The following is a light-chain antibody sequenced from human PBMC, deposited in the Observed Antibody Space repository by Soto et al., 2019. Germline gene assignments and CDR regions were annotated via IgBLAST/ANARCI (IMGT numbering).Light chain of an antibody. CDR2: GAS. V-gene: IGKV3-20*01. J-gene: IGKJ1*01. CDR1: QSVSSSY. Sequence: EIVLTQSPGTLSLSPGERATLSRRASQSVSSSYLAWYQQKPGQAPRPLIYGASSRAIGIPDRFSGSGSGTDFTLTISRLEPEDFEVYYCQQYGSSPWTFGQGTKVEIK. CDR3: QQYGSSPWT.